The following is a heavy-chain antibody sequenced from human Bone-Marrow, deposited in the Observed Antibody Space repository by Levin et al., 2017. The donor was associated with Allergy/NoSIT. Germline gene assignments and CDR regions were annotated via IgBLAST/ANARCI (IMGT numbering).Heavy chain of an antibody. J-gene: IGHJ3*01. CDR1: GYTLTALS. V-gene: IGHV1-24*01. CDR2: FDPEDGET. Sequence: ASVKVSCKVSGYTLTALSMDWVRQAPGKGLEWMAGFDPEDGETIYAQKFQGRVTMTEDTSTDTAYMELSSLRSEDTAVYYCASKNLDGAFDVWGQGTMVTVSS. CDR3: ASKNLDGAFDV. D-gene: IGHD1-1*01.